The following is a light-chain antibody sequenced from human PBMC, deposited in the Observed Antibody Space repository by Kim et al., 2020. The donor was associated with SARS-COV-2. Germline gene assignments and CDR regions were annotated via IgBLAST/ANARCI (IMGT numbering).Light chain of an antibody. V-gene: IGLV3-21*04. CDR2: YDS. J-gene: IGLJ3*02. CDR1: NMGSKS. CDR3: QVWDSSSDHRV. Sequence: APGQTARITCGGNNMGSKSVHWYQQKPGQAPVLVIYYDSDRPSGIPERFSGSNSGNTATLTISRVEAGDEADYYCQVWDSSSDHRVFGGGTQLTVL.